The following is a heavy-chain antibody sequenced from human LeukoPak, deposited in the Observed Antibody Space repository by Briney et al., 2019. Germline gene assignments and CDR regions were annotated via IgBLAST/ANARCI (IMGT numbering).Heavy chain of an antibody. CDR2: IYPDDSDT. Sequence: GESLKISCKASGYSFTSYWIGWVRQMPGKGLEWMGIIYPDDSDTKYSPSFQGQVTISADKSISTAFVQWSSLKASDTAMYYCARRDSSSWYGIDYWGQGTLVTVSS. CDR1: GYSFTSYW. J-gene: IGHJ4*02. V-gene: IGHV5-51*01. CDR3: ARRDSSSWYGIDY. D-gene: IGHD6-13*01.